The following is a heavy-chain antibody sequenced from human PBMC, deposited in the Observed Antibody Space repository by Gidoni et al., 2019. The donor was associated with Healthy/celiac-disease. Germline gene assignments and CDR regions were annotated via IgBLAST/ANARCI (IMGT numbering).Heavy chain of an antibody. CDR2: IYYSGST. Sequence: QVQLQESGPGLVKPSETLSLTCTVSGGSISTYYWSWIRQPPGKGLEWIGYIYYSGSTNYNPSLKSRGTISVDTSKNQFSLKLSSVTAADTAVYYCARHPPIAAAGSYFDYWGQGTLVTVSS. V-gene: IGHV4-59*08. J-gene: IGHJ4*02. CDR1: GGSISTYY. CDR3: ARHPPIAAAGSYFDY. D-gene: IGHD6-13*01.